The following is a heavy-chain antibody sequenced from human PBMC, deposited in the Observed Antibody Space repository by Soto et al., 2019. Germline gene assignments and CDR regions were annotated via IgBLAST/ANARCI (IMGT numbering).Heavy chain of an antibody. V-gene: IGHV3-33*01. J-gene: IGHJ4*02. CDR1: GFTFTNHA. Sequence: PEGSLRLSGAATGFTFTNHAMHWVRQAPGQGLEWVAAIWYDGTIKYYADSVKGRRTISRDNSKNTLYLKMNSLRAEDTAIYYCARGMRRWELLGHWGQGTPVTVSS. CDR2: IWYDGTIK. CDR3: ARGMRRWELLGH. D-gene: IGHD1-26*01.